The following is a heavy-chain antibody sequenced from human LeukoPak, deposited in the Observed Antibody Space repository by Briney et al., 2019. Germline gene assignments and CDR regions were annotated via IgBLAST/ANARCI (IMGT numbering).Heavy chain of an antibody. D-gene: IGHD3-3*01. J-gene: IGHJ4*02. Sequence: ASVKVSCKASNYTFTSYGISWVGQAPGQGLEWMGWISAYTGNTNYAQNLQGRVTMTTDTSTSTAYMELRSLRSGDTAVYYCAGRITIFGVVSDFDYWGQGTLVTVSS. V-gene: IGHV1-18*01. CDR1: NYTFTSYG. CDR3: AGRITIFGVVSDFDY. CDR2: ISAYTGNT.